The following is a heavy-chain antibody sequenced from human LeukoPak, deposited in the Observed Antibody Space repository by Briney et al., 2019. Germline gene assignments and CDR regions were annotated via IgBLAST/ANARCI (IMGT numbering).Heavy chain of an antibody. CDR3: ARGDYYDSSGYYLGPYYFDY. J-gene: IGHJ4*02. V-gene: IGHV4-34*01. CDR2: INHSGST. D-gene: IGHD3-22*01. CDR1: GGSFSGYY. Sequence: PSETLSLTCAVYGGSFSGYYWSWIRQPPGKGLEWIGEINHSGSTNYNPSLKSRVTISVDTSKNQFSLKLSSVTAADTAVYYCARGDYYDSSGYYLGPYYFDYWGQGTLVTVSS.